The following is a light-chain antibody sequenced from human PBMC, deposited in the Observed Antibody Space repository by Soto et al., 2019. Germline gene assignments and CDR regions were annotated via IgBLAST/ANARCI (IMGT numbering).Light chain of an antibody. CDR2: EAS. CDR3: QQYKSYPYT. Sequence: DIPMTQSPSTLSASVGDRVTITCRASQSISSWLAWYQQKPGKAPKLLIYEASTLEGGVPSRFSGSGSGTEFTLTISSLQPDDLATYYCQQYKSYPYTFGQGTKLEIK. J-gene: IGKJ2*01. CDR1: QSISSW. V-gene: IGKV1-5*01.